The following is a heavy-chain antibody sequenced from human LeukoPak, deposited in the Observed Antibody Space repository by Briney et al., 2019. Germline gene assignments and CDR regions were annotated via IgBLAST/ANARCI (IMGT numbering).Heavy chain of an antibody. CDR3: VHREVGTVGFFFDY. V-gene: IGHV2-5*02. CDR2: IYGDDDK. D-gene: IGHD3-10*01. J-gene: IGHJ4*02. CDR1: GFSLNTGGGG. Sequence: SGPTLVKPTQTLTLTCSFSGFSLNTGGGGVAWIRQPPRKALEWLALIYGDDDKEYSPSLKSRLTITKDTSKSQVVLTMTNMDPEDTATYYCVHREVGTVGFFFDYWGQGTLVTVSS.